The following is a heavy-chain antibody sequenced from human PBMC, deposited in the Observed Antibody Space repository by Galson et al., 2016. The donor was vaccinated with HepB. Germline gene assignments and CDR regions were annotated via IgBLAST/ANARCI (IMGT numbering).Heavy chain of an antibody. CDR2: ISPSSTYK. V-gene: IGHV3-11*06. J-gene: IGHJ6*03. Sequence: SLRLSCAASGFTYSTSAMSWVRQAPGKGLEWVSYISPSSTYKMNADSVRGRFSISRDDAKNSLFLQMNSLRAEDTAVYYCARETGTVWSSAMGVWGKGTTVTVSS. CDR1: GFTYSTSA. CDR3: ARETGTVWSSAMGV. D-gene: IGHD1-7*01.